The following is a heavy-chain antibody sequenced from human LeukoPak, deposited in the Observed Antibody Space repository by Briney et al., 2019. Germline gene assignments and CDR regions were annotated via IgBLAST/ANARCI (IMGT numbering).Heavy chain of an antibody. CDR2: ISGSAATT. Sequence: GRSLRLSCAASGFTFSSYAMSWVRQAPGKGLEWVSGISGSAATTYYADSVKGRFTISRDNSKNTLFLQMNSLRAEDTAVYYCARAVSGSPSRPFDYWGQGTLVTVSS. CDR3: ARAVSGSPSRPFDY. CDR1: GFTFSSYA. V-gene: IGHV3-23*01. J-gene: IGHJ4*02. D-gene: IGHD1-26*01.